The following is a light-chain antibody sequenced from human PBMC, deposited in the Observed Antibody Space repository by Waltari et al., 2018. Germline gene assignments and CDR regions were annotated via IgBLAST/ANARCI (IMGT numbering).Light chain of an antibody. V-gene: IGKV3-20*01. CDR3: QQYGSSPPLVT. CDR1: QSISSSY. J-gene: IGKJ4*01. Sequence: EIVLTHPPGTLPLSPGERAPLPCRASQSISSSYLAWYQQKPGQAPRLLIYGASSRVTGIPDRFSGSGSGTDFTLTISSLEPEDFAVYDCQQYGSSPPLVTFGGGTKVEIK. CDR2: GAS.